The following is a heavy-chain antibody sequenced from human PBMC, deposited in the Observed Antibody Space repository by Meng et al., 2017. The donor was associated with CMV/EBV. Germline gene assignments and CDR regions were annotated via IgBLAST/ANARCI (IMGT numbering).Heavy chain of an antibody. CDR2: ISGSGGST. J-gene: IGHJ4*02. V-gene: IGHV3-23*01. D-gene: IGHD5-12*01. Sequence: ESLKISCAASGFTFSSYAMSWVRQAPGKGLEWVSAISGSGGSTYYADSVKGRFTISRDNSKNTLYLQMNSLRAEDTAVYYCAKVGERRGYSGFHDYWGQGTLVTVSS. CDR1: GFTFSSYA. CDR3: AKVGERRGYSGFHDY.